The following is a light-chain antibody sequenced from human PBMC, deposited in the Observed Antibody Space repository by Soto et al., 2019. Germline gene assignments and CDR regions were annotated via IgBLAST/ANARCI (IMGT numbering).Light chain of an antibody. CDR2: GSS. CDR1: QSVSGSY. Sequence: EIVLTQSPGTLSLSPGERATLSCRASQSVSGSYLAWYQQTPGQSPRLLIYGSSDRATGIPDRFSGSGSGTDFTLTISRVEPEDFAVYYCQQYGSAPPYTFGQGTKLEIK. J-gene: IGKJ2*01. V-gene: IGKV3-20*01. CDR3: QQYGSAPPYT.